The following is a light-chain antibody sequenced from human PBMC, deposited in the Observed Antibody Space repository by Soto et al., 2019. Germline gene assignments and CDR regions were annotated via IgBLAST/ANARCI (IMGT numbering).Light chain of an antibody. J-gene: IGKJ5*01. CDR3: QHCDHLTIT. V-gene: IGKV1-33*01. Sequence: EIQRTQSPSSVSASVGDRVTIACRASQSISNYLNWYQQKPGKAPRLLLYDASSLETGVPSRFSGSVSGTDGTFTISSLKQEDSSTYYCQHCDHLTITFGQGTRLEIK. CDR2: DAS. CDR1: QSISNY.